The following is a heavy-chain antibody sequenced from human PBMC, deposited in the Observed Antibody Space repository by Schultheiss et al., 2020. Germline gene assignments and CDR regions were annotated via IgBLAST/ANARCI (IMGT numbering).Heavy chain of an antibody. D-gene: IGHD2-2*01. CDR3: ARDGARYCSSTSCSTDYYDGMDV. Sequence: GGSLRLSCAASGFTFSSYWMSWVRQAPGKGLEWVANIMQDGSEKYYVDSVKGRFTISRDNAKNSLYLQMNSLRAEDTAVYYCARDGARYCSSTSCSTDYYDGMDVWGQGTTVTVYS. J-gene: IGHJ6*02. V-gene: IGHV3-7*03. CDR2: IMQDGSEK. CDR1: GFTFSSYW.